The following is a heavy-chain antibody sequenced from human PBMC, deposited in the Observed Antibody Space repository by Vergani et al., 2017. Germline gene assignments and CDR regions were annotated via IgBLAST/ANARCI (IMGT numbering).Heavy chain of an antibody. D-gene: IGHD6-19*01. CDR1: GGSISSSSYY. J-gene: IGHJ4*02. V-gene: IGHV4-39*01. CDR2: IYYSGST. Sequence: QLQLQESGPGLVKPSETLSLTCTVSGGSISSSSYYWGWIRQPPGKGLEWIGSIYYSGSTYYNPSLKRRVTISVDTSKNKFSLKLSSVTAADTAVYYCVRGSSGWYEIDYWGQGTLVTVSS. CDR3: VRGSSGWYEIDY.